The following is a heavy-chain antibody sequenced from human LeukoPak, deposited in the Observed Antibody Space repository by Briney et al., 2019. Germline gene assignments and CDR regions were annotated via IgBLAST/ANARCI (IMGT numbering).Heavy chain of an antibody. CDR3: VTDRVTVTKDNWFDP. D-gene: IGHD4-17*01. CDR2: ISGSGGST. Sequence: GGSLRLSCAASGFTFSSYAMSWVRQAPGKGLEWVSAISGSGGSTYYADSVKGRFTISRDNSKNTLYLQMNSLRAEDTAVYYCVTDRVTVTKDNWFDPWGQGTLVTVSS. J-gene: IGHJ5*02. CDR1: GFTFSSYA. V-gene: IGHV3-23*01.